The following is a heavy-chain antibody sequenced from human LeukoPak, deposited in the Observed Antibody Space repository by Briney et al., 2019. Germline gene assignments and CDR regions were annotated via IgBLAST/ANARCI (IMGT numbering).Heavy chain of an antibody. J-gene: IGHJ4*02. CDR1: GGTFGSYA. Sequence: SVKVSCKASGGTFGSYAISWVRQAPGQGLEWMGRIIPILGIANYAQKFQGRVTITADKSTSTAYMELSSLRSEDTAVYYCASGPSHYYDSSGYYPDYWGQGTLVTVSS. D-gene: IGHD3-22*01. CDR2: IIPILGIA. CDR3: ASGPSHYYDSSGYYPDY. V-gene: IGHV1-69*04.